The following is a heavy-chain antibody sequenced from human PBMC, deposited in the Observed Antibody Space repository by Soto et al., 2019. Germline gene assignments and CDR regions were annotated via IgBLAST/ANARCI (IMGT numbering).Heavy chain of an antibody. J-gene: IGHJ4*01. V-gene: IGHV3-30*19. CDR1: GFRFKSFV. CDR2: TSYDGNNK. CDR3: ARWGTTGGFDR. Sequence: QVQLVESGGGVVQPGASLRLSCAASGFRFKSFVMHWVRQAPGKGLEWVAFTSYDGNNKDYGDSVKGRFTVSRDNSQNTLHLQMAFLRPEDTSLYYCARWGTTGGFDRWGHGPLVSVS. D-gene: IGHD3-16*01.